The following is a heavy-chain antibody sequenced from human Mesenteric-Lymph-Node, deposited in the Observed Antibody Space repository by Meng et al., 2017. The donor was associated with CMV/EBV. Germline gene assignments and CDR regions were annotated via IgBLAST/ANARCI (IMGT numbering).Heavy chain of an antibody. D-gene: IGHD2-2*01. CDR1: GYTFTSYG. Sequence: KVSCKGSGYTFTSYGISWVRQAPGQGLEWMGWINTNNGNTNYVQRLQGRVSMTTDTSTSTAYMELRSLRSDDTAVYYCARGQYPLGYWGQGTLVTVSS. CDR3: ARGQYPLGY. V-gene: IGHV1-18*04. J-gene: IGHJ4*02. CDR2: INTNNGNT.